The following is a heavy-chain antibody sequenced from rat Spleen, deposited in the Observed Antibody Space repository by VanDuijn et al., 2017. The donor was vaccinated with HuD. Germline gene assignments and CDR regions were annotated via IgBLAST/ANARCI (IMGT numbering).Heavy chain of an antibody. CDR1: GFSLTSDN. J-gene: IGHJ4*01. Sequence: QVQLMESGPGLVQPSETLSLTCTVSGFSLTSDNVHWVRQLPGKGLEWIAAISTGGNTYYNSGLKSRLGISRNTSKSQVFLKMNSLQTKDTAIYFCTRFSYNPYLMDAWGQGASGTVSS. CDR3: TRFSYNPYLMDA. V-gene: IGHV2-6*01. D-gene: IGHD1-5*01. CDR2: ISTGGNT.